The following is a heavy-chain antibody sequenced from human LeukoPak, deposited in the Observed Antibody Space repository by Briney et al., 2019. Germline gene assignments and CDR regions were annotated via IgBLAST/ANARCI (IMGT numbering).Heavy chain of an antibody. CDR2: IYYSGST. CDR3: ARQSGSGYYYGEFDY. CDR1: GGSVSSGSYY. V-gene: IGHV4-39*01. J-gene: IGHJ4*02. D-gene: IGHD3-22*01. Sequence: KPSETLSLTCTVSGGSVSSGSYYWGWIRQPPGKGLEWIGSIYYSGSTYYNPSLKSRVTISVDTSKNQFSLKLSSVTAADTAVYYCARQSGSGYYYGEFDYWGQGTLVTVSS.